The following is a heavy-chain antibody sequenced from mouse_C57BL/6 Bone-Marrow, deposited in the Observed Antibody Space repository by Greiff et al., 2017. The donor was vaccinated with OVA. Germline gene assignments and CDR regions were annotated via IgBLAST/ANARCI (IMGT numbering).Heavy chain of an antibody. CDR1: GYTFTSYD. Sequence: QVHVKQSGPELVKPGASVKLSCKASGYTFTSYDINWVKQRPGQGLEWIGWIYPRDGSTKYNEKFKGKATLTVDTSSSTAYMELHSLTSEDSAVYFCARDSNYAGFAYWGQGTLVTVSA. D-gene: IGHD2-5*01. CDR2: IYPRDGST. J-gene: IGHJ3*01. V-gene: IGHV1-85*01. CDR3: ARDSNYAGFAY.